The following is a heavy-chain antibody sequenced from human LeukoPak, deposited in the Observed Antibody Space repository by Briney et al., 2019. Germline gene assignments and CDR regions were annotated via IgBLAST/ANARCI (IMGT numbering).Heavy chain of an antibody. Sequence: ASVKVSCKASGYTFTSYGISWVRQAPGQGLEWMGWISAYNGNTNYAQKLQGRVTMTTDTSTSTAYMELRSLRSDDTAVYYCARAVYGDYLYYFDYWGQGTLVTVSS. CDR2: ISAYNGNT. CDR1: GYTFTSYG. V-gene: IGHV1-18*01. D-gene: IGHD4-17*01. J-gene: IGHJ4*02. CDR3: ARAVYGDYLYYFDY.